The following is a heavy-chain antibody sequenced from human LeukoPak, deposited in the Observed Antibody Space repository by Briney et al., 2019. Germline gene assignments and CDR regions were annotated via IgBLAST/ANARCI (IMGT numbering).Heavy chain of an antibody. Sequence: SQTLSLTCSVSGGSISSGPYFWSWIRQSPGQGLEWIGYIYHSGSTYYNPSLKSRVTISVDRSKNQFSLKLSSVTAADTAVYYCASATIFGVVSIWGQGTMVTVSS. CDR2: IYHSGST. CDR3: ASATIFGVVSI. V-gene: IGHV4-30-2*06. D-gene: IGHD3-3*01. J-gene: IGHJ3*02. CDR1: GGSISSGPYF.